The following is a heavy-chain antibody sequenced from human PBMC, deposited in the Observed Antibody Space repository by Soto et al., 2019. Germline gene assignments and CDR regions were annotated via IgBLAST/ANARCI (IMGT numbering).Heavy chain of an antibody. J-gene: IGHJ4*02. D-gene: IGHD3-22*01. V-gene: IGHV1-69*13. CDR2: IIPIFGTA. Sequence: VASVKVSCKASGGTFSSYAISWVRQAPGQGLEWMGGIIPIFGTANYAQKFQGRVTITADESTSTAYMELSSLRSEDTAVYYCARGKEGHYSDSSGYYSYWGQGTLVTVSS. CDR3: ARGKEGHYSDSSGYYSY. CDR1: GGTFSSYA.